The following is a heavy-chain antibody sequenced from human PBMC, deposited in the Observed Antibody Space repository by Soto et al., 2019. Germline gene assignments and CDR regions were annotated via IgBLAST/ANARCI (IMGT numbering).Heavy chain of an antibody. CDR2: ISGTGGST. Sequence: EVQLLDSGGGLVQPGGSLRLSCAASGFTFNNYAMNWVRQAPGKGLEWVATISGTGGSTYYADSVKGRFTISRDNSKNTLYLQMNSLRVEVTAVYYCAKDRLGGNFDYWGQGTQVTVSS. V-gene: IGHV3-23*01. CDR1: GFTFNNYA. J-gene: IGHJ4*02. CDR3: AKDRLGGNFDY.